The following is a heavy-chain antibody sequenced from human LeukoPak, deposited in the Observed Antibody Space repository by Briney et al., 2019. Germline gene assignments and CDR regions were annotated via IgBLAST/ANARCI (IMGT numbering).Heavy chain of an antibody. Sequence: GGSLRLSCVASGFTFTNAWMSWVRQAPGKGLEWVGHIKSKTDGGTTDYAAPVKGRFVISRDDSKHTLYLQMNSLKTDDTAVYYCTKYDTSVNFDYWGQGTLVTVSS. CDR2: IKSKTDGGTT. CDR3: TKYDTSVNFDY. V-gene: IGHV3-15*01. J-gene: IGHJ4*02. CDR1: GFTFTNAW. D-gene: IGHD3-22*01.